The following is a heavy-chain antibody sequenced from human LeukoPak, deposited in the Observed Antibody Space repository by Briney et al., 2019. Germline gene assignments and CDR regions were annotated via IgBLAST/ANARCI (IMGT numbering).Heavy chain of an antibody. Sequence: ASETLSLTCTVYGDFISSDNYYWGWIRRPPGKGLERIGRMYYSRTTYYNASLKSRVTIDTYKNQYSLKLSSETATDTALYLCASDKMGSDYNHGLDCWGQGTLVTVSS. CDR1: GDFISSDNYY. V-gene: IGHV4-39*01. J-gene: IGHJ4*02. D-gene: IGHD3-10*01. CDR3: ASDKMGSDYNHGLDC. CDR2: MYYSRTT.